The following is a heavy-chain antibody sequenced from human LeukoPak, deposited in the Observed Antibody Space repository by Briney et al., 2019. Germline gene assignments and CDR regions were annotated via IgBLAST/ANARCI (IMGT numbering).Heavy chain of an antibody. CDR1: GFTFSSYN. V-gene: IGHV3-21*01. D-gene: IGHD6-19*01. CDR3: ARDPYSGGYGAYYYYYMDV. J-gene: IGHJ6*03. Sequence: GGSLRLSCAASGFTFSSYNMNWVRRTPGKGLEWVSSITSSSSYMFYADSVRGRFTISRDNAENSLYLQMNSLRHEDTAVYYCARDPYSGGYGAYYYYYMDVWGKGTTVTVSS. CDR2: ITSSSSYM.